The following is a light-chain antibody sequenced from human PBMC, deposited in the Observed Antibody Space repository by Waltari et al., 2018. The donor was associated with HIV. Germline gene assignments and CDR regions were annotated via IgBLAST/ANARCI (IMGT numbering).Light chain of an antibody. Sequence: EMVLTQSPATLSVSPGERATLSCRASQSISSSLAWYQQKPGQSPRLLIYDASNRAPDTPARFSGSGSGTDFTLTISSLEPEDFAVYYCQHRNNWPLFTFGPGTKVQI. CDR2: DAS. CDR1: QSISSS. J-gene: IGKJ3*01. V-gene: IGKV3-11*01. CDR3: QHRNNWPLFT.